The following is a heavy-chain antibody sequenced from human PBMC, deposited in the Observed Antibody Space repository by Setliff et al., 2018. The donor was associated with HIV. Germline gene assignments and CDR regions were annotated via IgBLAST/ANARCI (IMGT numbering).Heavy chain of an antibody. V-gene: IGHV3-48*01. CDR1: GFTFSDYS. Sequence: PGGSLRLSCEASGFTFSDYSMNWVRQAPGKGLEWISYISSISTTTHYADSVKGRFTITRDNAKNTLYLQMNSLRAEDTAVYYCARDRGSSAWYGGDWYFDLWGRGTLVTVSS. CDR3: ARDRGSSAWYGGDWYFDL. D-gene: IGHD6-19*01. CDR2: ISSISTTT. J-gene: IGHJ2*01.